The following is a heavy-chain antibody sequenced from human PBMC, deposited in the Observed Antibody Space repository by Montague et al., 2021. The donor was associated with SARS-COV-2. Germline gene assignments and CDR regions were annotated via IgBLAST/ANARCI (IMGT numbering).Heavy chain of an antibody. V-gene: IGHV4-61*01. D-gene: IGHD3-10*01. CDR3: ARDTFYYGSETSYVDTFDK. CDR1: DDSSSSSIYY. J-gene: IGHJ3*02. Sequence: SETLSLTCTVSDDSSSSSIYYWGWIRQPPGKGLEWVGYAYYTGRSNSSPSLQSRVLISVDTSKNQVSLKLHSVTAADTAIYYCARDTFYYGSETSYVDTFDKWGRGTMVTVSS. CDR2: AYYTGRS.